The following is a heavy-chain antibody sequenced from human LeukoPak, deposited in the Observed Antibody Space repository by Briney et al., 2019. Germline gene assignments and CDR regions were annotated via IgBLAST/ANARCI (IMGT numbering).Heavy chain of an antibody. CDR3: ARVGGTNYYYYGMDV. Sequence: SESLSLTCTASGGSLSNYYWSWIRQPAGRGLEWVGDIYYGGSTNYNPSPKNRVTISVDTSKNPFSLKLSSVAAADTAVYYCARVGGTNYYYYGMDVWGQGTTVTVSS. D-gene: IGHD1-26*01. J-gene: IGHJ6*02. CDR2: IYYGGST. CDR1: GGSLSNYY. V-gene: IGHV4-59*01.